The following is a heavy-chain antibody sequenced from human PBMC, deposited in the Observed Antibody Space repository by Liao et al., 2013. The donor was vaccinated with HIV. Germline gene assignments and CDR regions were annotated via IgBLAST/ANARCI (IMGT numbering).Heavy chain of an antibody. Sequence: QVQLQESGPGLVKPSETLSLTCTVSGGSISSYYWSWIRQPPGKGLEWIGYIYNSGSTNSGSTNYNPSLKSRVTISVDTSKNQFSLKLTSVTAADTAVYYCARERWLVGATAFDYWGQGTLVTVSS. CDR2: IYNSGSTNSGST. CDR1: GGSISSYY. CDR3: ARERWLVGATAFDY. D-gene: IGHD1-26*01. J-gene: IGHJ4*02. V-gene: IGHV4-59*01.